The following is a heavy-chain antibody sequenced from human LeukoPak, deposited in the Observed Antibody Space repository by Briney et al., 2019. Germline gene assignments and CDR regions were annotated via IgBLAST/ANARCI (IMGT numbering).Heavy chain of an antibody. J-gene: IGHJ1*01. D-gene: IGHD3-22*01. Sequence: YSANTNYAQKLQGRVTMTTDTSTSTAYMELRSLRSDDTAVYYCARDHAYYDSSGYYYFQHWGQGTLVTVSS. CDR2: YSANT. V-gene: IGHV1-18*01. CDR3: ARDHAYYDSSGYYYFQH.